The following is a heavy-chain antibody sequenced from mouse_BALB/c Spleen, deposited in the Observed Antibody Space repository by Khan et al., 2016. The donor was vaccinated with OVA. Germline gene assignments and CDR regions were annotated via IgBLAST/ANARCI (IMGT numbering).Heavy chain of an antibody. Sequence: QVQLQQSGAELVRPGASVKLSCKTSGYLFTSYWIHWVKKRSGQGLEWIARIYPGTGSTYYNEKFKVKATLTADKSSSTDYMQPSSLKSEASAVYFCARGGYDNHAMDYWGQGTSVTVSS. V-gene: IGHV1S132*01. CDR1: GYLFTSYW. J-gene: IGHJ4*01. CDR2: IYPGTGST. CDR3: ARGGYDNHAMDY. D-gene: IGHD2-10*02.